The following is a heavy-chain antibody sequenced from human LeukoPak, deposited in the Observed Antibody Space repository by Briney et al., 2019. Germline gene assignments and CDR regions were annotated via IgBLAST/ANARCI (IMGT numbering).Heavy chain of an antibody. J-gene: IGHJ4*02. CDR3: ARDHYGGKVFDY. D-gene: IGHD4-23*01. CDR2: INSDGSST. CDR1: GFTFSSYW. V-gene: IGHV3-74*01. Sequence: PGGSLRLSCAASGFTFSSYWMHWVRQAPGKGLGWVSRINSDGSSTSYADSVKGRFTISRDNAKNSLYLQMNSLRAEDTAVYYCARDHYGGKVFDYWGQGTLLTVSS.